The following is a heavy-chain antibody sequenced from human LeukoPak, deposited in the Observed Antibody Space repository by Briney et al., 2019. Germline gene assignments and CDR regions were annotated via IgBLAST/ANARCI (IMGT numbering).Heavy chain of an antibody. D-gene: IGHD1-26*01. Sequence: SETLSLTCTVSGGSISTANYYWGWIRQPPGKGLEWIGNIFYSGSTYYSPSLKSRVTISVDTSKNQFSLKLSSVTAADTAVYYCARAVESGSYFHYYYYMDVWGKGTTVTVSS. V-gene: IGHV4-39*07. CDR2: IFYSGST. CDR1: GGSISTANYY. CDR3: ARAVESGSYFHYYYYMDV. J-gene: IGHJ6*03.